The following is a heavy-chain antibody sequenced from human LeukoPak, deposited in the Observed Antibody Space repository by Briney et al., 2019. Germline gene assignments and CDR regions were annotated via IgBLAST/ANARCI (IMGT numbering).Heavy chain of an antibody. V-gene: IGHV3-48*01. D-gene: IGHD6-13*01. J-gene: IGHJ2*01. CDR1: GFTFSSYS. Sequence: GGSLRLSCAASGFTFSSYSMNWVRQAPGKGLEWVSYISSSSSTIYYADSVKGRFTISRDNSKNTLYLQMNSLRAEDTAVYYCARGPVIAAAYWYFDLWGRGTLVTVSS. CDR3: ARGPVIAAAYWYFDL. CDR2: ISSSSSTI.